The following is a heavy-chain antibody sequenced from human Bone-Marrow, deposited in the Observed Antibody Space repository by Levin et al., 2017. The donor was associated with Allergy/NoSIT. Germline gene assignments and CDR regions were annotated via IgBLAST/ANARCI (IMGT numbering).Heavy chain of an antibody. V-gene: IGHV3-30*18. CDR2: ISYDGSNK. CDR3: AKDHCSSTSCFTYYYYGMDV. J-gene: IGHJ6*02. CDR1: GFTFSSYG. Sequence: LSLTCAASGFTFSSYGMHWVRQAPGKGLEWVAVISYDGSNKYYADSVKGRFTISRDNSKNTLYLQMNSLRAEDTAVYYCAKDHCSSTSCFTYYYYGMDVWGQGTTVTVSS. D-gene: IGHD2-2*01.